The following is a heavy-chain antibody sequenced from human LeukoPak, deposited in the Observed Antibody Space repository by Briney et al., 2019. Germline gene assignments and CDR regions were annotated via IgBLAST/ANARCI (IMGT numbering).Heavy chain of an antibody. CDR2: IIPIFGTA. D-gene: IGHD5-24*01. J-gene: IGHJ4*02. CDR1: GGTFSSYA. V-gene: IGHV1-69*05. Sequence: AVKVSCKASGGTFSSYAISWVRQAPGQGREWMGRIIPIFGTANYAQKFQGRVTITTDESTSTAYMELSSLRSEDTAVYYCERDSPSRDGYNYVDYWGQGTLVTVSS. CDR3: ERDSPSRDGYNYVDY.